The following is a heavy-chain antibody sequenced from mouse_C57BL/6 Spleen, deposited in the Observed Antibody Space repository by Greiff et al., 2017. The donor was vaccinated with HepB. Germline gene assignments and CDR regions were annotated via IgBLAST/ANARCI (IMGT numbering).Heavy chain of an antibody. CDR1: GFSLTSYG. CDR2: IWSGGST. CDR3: AKNRYDYDSAMDY. J-gene: IGHJ4*01. D-gene: IGHD2-4*01. V-gene: IGHV2-5*01. Sequence: QVQLQQSGPGLVQPSQCLSITCTVSGFSLTSYGVHWVRQSPGKGLEWLGVIWSGGSTDYNAAFMSRLSITKDNYKSQVYFKMNSLQADDTAIYYCAKNRYDYDSAMDYWGQGTAVTVSS.